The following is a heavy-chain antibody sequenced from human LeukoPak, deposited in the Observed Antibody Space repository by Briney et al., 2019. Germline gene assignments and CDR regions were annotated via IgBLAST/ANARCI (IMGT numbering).Heavy chain of an antibody. V-gene: IGHV3-21*01. D-gene: IGHD6-19*01. J-gene: IGHJ4*02. CDR2: ISSSSSYI. CDR1: GFTFSSYS. Sequence: GGSLRLSCAASGFTFSSYSMNWVRQAPGKGLEWVSSISSSSSYIYYADSVKGRFTISRDNAKNSLSLQMNSLRAEDTAVYYCARGVYPSGWYGDYWGQGTLVTVSS. CDR3: ARGVYPSGWYGDY.